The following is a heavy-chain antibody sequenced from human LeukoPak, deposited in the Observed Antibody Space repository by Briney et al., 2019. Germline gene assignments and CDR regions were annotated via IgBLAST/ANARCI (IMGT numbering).Heavy chain of an antibody. Sequence: NPSETLSLNCAVYGGSFSGYYWSWIRQPPGKGLEWIGEINHSGSTNYNPSLKSRVTMSVDTSKNQFSLKLSSVTAADTAVYYCARGRGVWWFDPWGQGTLVTVSS. CDR2: INHSGST. CDR1: GGSFSGYY. D-gene: IGHD3-10*01. J-gene: IGHJ5*02. CDR3: ARGRGVWWFDP. V-gene: IGHV4-34*01.